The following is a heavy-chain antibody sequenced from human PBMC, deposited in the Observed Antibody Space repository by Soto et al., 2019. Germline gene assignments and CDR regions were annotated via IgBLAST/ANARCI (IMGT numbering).Heavy chain of an antibody. D-gene: IGHD3-22*01. J-gene: IGHJ4*02. Sequence: PSETLSLTCTVSGGSISSSSYYWGWIRQPPGKGLEWIGSIYYSGSTYYNPSLKSRVTISVDTSKNQFSLKLSSVTAADTAVYYCARHADYYYDSSGYPYWGQGTLVTVSS. CDR3: ARHADYYYDSSGYPY. CDR1: GGSISSSSYY. CDR2: IYYSGST. V-gene: IGHV4-39*01.